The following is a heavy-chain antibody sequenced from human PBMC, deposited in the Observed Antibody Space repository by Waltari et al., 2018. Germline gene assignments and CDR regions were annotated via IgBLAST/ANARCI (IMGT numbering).Heavy chain of an antibody. CDR3: ARGGHGDYAGNRNAIDY. J-gene: IGHJ4*02. CDR1: GFTFSSYS. Sequence: EVQLVESGGGLVKPGGSLRLSCAASGFTFSSYSMNWVRQAPGKGLEWVSSISSRSSYIYYADSVKGRFTISRDNAKNSLYLQMNSLRAEDTAVYYCARGGHGDYAGNRNAIDYWGQGTLVTVSS. CDR2: ISSRSSYI. V-gene: IGHV3-21*01. D-gene: IGHD4-17*01.